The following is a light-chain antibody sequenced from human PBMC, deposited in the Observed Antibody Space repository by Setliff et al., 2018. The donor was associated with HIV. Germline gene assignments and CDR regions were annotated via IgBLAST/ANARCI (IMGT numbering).Light chain of an antibody. Sequence: QSALTQPSSVSGTLGQSITISCTGTSSDVGGYNFVSRYQQHPGKAPKVMIYRVIDRPPGASIRFSGSKSGNTASLTISGLQAEDEADYYCSSYTSSSTVVFGGGTK. CDR3: SSYTSSSTVV. CDR1: SSDVGGYNF. CDR2: RVI. V-gene: IGLV2-14*01. J-gene: IGLJ2*01.